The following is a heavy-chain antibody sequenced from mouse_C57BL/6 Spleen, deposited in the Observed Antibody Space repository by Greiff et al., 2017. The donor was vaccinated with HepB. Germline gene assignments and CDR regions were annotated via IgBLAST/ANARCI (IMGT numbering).Heavy chain of an antibody. J-gene: IGHJ2*01. CDR3: ERQGYSNYYFGY. D-gene: IGHD2-5*01. CDR2: IDPSDSYT. Sequence: VKLQQPGAELVKPGASVKLSCKASGYTFTSYWMQWVKQRPGQGLEWIGEIDPSDSYTNYNQKFKGKATLTVDTSSSTAYMQYSSLTSEDSAVYYCERQGYSNYYFGYWGQGTTLTVSS. CDR1: GYTFTSYW. V-gene: IGHV1-50*01.